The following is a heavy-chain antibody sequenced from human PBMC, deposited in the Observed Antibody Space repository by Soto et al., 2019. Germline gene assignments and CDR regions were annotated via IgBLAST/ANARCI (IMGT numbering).Heavy chain of an antibody. CDR2: IIPIFGTA. CDR1: GGTFSSYA. J-gene: IGHJ6*02. V-gene: IGHV1-69*13. D-gene: IGHD6-13*01. CDR3: AREAIAAAGISRGYHYGMDV. Sequence: SVKVSCKASGGTFSSYAISWVRQAPGQGLEWMGGIIPIFGTANYAQKFQGRVTITADESTSTAYMELSSLRSEDTAVYYCAREAIAAAGISRGYHYGMDVWGQGTTVTVSS.